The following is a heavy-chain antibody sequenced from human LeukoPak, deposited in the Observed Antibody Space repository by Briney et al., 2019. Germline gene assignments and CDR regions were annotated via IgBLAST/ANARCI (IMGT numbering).Heavy chain of an antibody. D-gene: IGHD5-12*01. CDR1: GGSFSGYY. CDR3: ARGTGGYSGY. V-gene: IGHV4-30-4*01. Sequence: PSETLSLTCAVYGGSFSGYYWSWIRQPPGKGLEWIGYIYYSGSTYYNPSLKSRVTISVDTSKNQFSLKLSSVTAADTAVYYCARGTGGYSGYWGQGTLVTVSS. CDR2: IYYSGST. J-gene: IGHJ4*02.